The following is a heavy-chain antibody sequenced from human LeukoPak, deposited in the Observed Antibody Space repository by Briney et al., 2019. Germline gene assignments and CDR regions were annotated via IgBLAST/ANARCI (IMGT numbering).Heavy chain of an antibody. CDR3: ARALKNYDFLTGYPTCYYGMDV. CDR2: IYTSGST. V-gene: IGHV4-59*01. Sequence: SETLSLTCTVSGGSISSYYWSWIRQPPGKGLEWIGYIYTSGSTNYNPSLKSRVSISIDTSKNQFSLKLTSVTAADTAVYYCARALKNYDFLTGYPTCYYGMDVWGQGTPVTVSS. CDR1: GGSISSYY. D-gene: IGHD3-9*01. J-gene: IGHJ6*02.